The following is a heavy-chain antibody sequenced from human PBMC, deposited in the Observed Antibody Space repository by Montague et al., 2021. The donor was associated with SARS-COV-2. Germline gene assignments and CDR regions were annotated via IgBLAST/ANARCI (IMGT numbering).Heavy chain of an antibody. D-gene: IGHD6-13*01. CDR1: GGSISSNSYF. V-gene: IGHV4-39*01. J-gene: IGHJ4*02. CDR3: ARAFIAAAGTTSFDY. CDR2: IYYRGST. Sequence: SETLSLTCTVSGGSISSNSYFWGWIRQPPGRGLEWIGSIYYRGSTYYNPSLKSRVTISVDTSKNQFSLKLSSVTAADTAVYYCARAFIAAAGTTSFDYWGQGTLVTVSS.